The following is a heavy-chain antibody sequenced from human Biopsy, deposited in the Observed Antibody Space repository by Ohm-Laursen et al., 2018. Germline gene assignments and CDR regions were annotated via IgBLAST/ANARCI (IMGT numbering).Heavy chain of an antibody. V-gene: IGHV4-39*07. Sequence: GTLSLTCSVSGGSISNNNYYWGWLRQPPGKGLEWIGSIFYRGSTHYKPSLKSRVNISVDTSKNQFSLKLNSVTAADTAVYYCARGSNDFGGLYFPRWGQGTLLTVSS. CDR3: ARGSNDFGGLYFPR. J-gene: IGHJ4*02. D-gene: IGHD4-23*01. CDR2: IFYRGST. CDR1: GGSISNNNYY.